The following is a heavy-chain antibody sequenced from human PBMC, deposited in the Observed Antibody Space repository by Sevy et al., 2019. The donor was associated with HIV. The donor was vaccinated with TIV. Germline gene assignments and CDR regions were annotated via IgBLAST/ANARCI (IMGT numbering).Heavy chain of an antibody. CDR3: AKANYDSCGYYYFWYFQH. CDR1: GFTLSSYA. D-gene: IGHD3-22*01. J-gene: IGHJ1*01. CDR2: ISGSGGST. V-gene: IGHV3-23*01. Sequence: GGSLRLSCTASGFTLSSYAMSWVRQAPGKGLEWVSAISGSGGSTYYANSVKGRFTISRDNSKNTLYLQMNSLRAEDTAVYYCAKANYDSCGYYYFWYFQHWGQGTLVTVSS.